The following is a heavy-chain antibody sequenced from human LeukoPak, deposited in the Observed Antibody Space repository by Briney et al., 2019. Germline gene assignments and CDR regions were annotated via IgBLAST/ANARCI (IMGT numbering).Heavy chain of an antibody. V-gene: IGHV4-31*03. D-gene: IGHD6-13*01. CDR1: GGSISSGGYY. CDR2: IYYSGST. CDR3: ARDLSPPGYSSSWYWFDP. Sequence: SETLSLTCTVSGGSISSGGYYWSWIRQHPGKGLEWIGYIYYSGSTYYNPSLKSRVTISVDTSKNQFSLKLSSVTAADTAVYYCARDLSPPGYSSSWYWFDPWGQGTLVTVSS. J-gene: IGHJ5*02.